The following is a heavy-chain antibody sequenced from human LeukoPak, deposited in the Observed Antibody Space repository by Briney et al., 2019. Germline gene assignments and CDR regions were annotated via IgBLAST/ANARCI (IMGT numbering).Heavy chain of an antibody. Sequence: ASVKVSCKASGYTFTGYYIHWVRQAPGQGLEWMAWINPNSGGTNYAQRFQGRVTMTRDTSISIVYMDLSRLRSDDTAVYYCARILGSGYYDSSFAYDIWGQGTVVTVSS. CDR3: ARILGSGYYDSSFAYDI. CDR2: INPNSGGT. V-gene: IGHV1-2*02. CDR1: GYTFTGYY. J-gene: IGHJ3*02. D-gene: IGHD3-22*01.